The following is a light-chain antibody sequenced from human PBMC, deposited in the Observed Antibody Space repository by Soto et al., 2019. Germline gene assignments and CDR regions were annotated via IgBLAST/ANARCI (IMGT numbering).Light chain of an antibody. CDR3: QKYDSGPLT. J-gene: IGKJ4*01. CDR2: SAS. Sequence: DIQMTQSQSSLSASVGDRVTITCRASQAIGPYLAWYQQKSGRVPELLIYSASTLQSGVPSRFSGSGSGADFSLTISGLQPEDAATYYCQKYDSGPLTFGGGTKVEI. CDR1: QAIGPY. V-gene: IGKV1-27*01.